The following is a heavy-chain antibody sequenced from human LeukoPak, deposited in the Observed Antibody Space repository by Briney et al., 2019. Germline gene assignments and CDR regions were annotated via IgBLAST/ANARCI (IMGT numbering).Heavy chain of an antibody. CDR1: GFTFSSYG. D-gene: IGHD3-3*01. CDR2: IWYDGSNK. J-gene: IGHJ5*02. V-gene: IGHV3-33*01. CDR3: ARDGPRVPTIFGTFDR. Sequence: GGSLRLSCAAPGFTFSSYGMHWVRQAPGKGLEWVAVIWYDGSNKYYADSVKGRFTISRDNSKNTLYLQMNSLRAEDTAVYYCARDGPRVPTIFGTFDRWGQGTLVTVSS.